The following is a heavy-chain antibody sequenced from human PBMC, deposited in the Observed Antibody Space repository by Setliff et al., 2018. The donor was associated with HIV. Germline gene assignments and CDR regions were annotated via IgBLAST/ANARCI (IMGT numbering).Heavy chain of an antibody. Sequence: ASVKVSCKTSGYSFKTYSIDWVRQAPGQGLEWMGRINPRGGDTDFAQKFQGRLTLTSDTSTSTVYMEVTSLRSEDTAVYYCASVNGYSSVWLVSFDYWGQGTLVTVSS. J-gene: IGHJ4*02. D-gene: IGHD6-19*01. V-gene: IGHV1-46*02. CDR1: GYSFKTYS. CDR3: ASVNGYSSVWLVSFDY. CDR2: INPRGGDT.